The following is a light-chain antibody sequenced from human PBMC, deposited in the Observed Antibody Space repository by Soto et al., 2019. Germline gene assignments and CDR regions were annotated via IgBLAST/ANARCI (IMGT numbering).Light chain of an antibody. CDR1: KLGDKY. V-gene: IGLV3-1*01. CDR3: QAWDGGTVV. Sequence: SYELTQPPSMSVSPGQTANIACSGDKLGDKYVCWYQQKSGESTILVIYQDTNRPSGIPERFSGSNSGSTATLTISGPQSMDEADYYCQAWDGGTVVFGGGTKLTVL. J-gene: IGLJ2*01. CDR2: QDT.